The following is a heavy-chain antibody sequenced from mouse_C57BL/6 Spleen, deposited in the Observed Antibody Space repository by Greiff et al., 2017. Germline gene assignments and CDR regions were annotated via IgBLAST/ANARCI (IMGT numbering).Heavy chain of an antibody. J-gene: IGHJ1*03. V-gene: IGHV5-4*01. CDR1: GFTFSSYA. Sequence: EVMLVESGGGLVKPGGSLKLSCAASGFTFSSYAMSWVRQTPEKRLEWVATISDGGSYTYYPDNVKGRFTISRDKAKNTLYLQMSHLKSEDTAMYYCARDEGGYDYWYFDVWGTGTTVTVSS. CDR3: ARDEGGYDYWYFDV. CDR2: ISDGGSYT. D-gene: IGHD2-3*01.